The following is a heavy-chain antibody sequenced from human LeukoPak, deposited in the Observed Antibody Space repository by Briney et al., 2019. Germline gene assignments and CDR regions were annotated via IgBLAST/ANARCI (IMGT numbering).Heavy chain of an antibody. CDR2: LYSDGST. CDR1: GLTVSSSF. CDR3: AREGDHWGLAPDYYFDY. J-gene: IGHJ4*02. D-gene: IGHD3-16*01. Sequence: GGPLRLSCAVSGLTVSSSFMSWVRQAPGKGLEWVSVLYSDGSTYYADSVKGRFTTSRDNSENTLYLQMNSLRGEDTAVYYCAREGDHWGLAPDYYFDYWGQGTLVTVSS. V-gene: IGHV3-66*02.